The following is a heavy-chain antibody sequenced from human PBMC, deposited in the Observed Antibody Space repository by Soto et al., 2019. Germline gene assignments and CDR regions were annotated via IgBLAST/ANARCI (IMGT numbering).Heavy chain of an antibody. Sequence: PGESLKISCKASGYSFTTYWIAWVRQMPGKGLEWMGIINPGDSDIRYSPSFQGHVTISADNSISTAYLQWSSLKASDTAMYYCARHEQFYYYYYGMDVWGQGTAVTVSS. CDR1: GYSFTTYW. CDR3: ARHEQFYYYYYGMDV. D-gene: IGHD4-4*01. J-gene: IGHJ6*02. V-gene: IGHV5-51*01. CDR2: INPGDSDI.